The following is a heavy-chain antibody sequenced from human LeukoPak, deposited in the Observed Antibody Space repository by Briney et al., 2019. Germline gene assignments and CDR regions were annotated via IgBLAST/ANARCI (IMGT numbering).Heavy chain of an antibody. D-gene: IGHD1-26*01. Sequence: SETLSLTCTVSGGSISGYYWSWIRQPPGKGLEWIGYIYYSGSTNYNPSLESRVTISVDTSNNQFSLKLSSVTAADTAVYYCARTDGGGSYQKSPEFFQHWGQGTLVTVSS. J-gene: IGHJ1*01. CDR3: ARTDGGGSYQKSPEFFQH. CDR2: IYYSGST. CDR1: GGSISGYY. V-gene: IGHV4-59*08.